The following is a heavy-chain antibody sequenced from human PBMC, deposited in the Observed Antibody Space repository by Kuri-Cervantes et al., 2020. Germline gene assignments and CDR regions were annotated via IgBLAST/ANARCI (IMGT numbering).Heavy chain of an antibody. D-gene: IGHD3-16*01. CDR3: ARDRAYYDYVWGSYNRRLSYYFDY. V-gene: IGHV3-23*01. J-gene: IGHJ4*02. Sequence: GESLKISCTASGFTFSDSAMNWVRQTPEKGLEWVSTISSTSARTFYADSVKGRFTISRDNSKNTLYLQMNSLRAEDTAVYYCARDRAYYDYVWGSYNRRLSYYFDYWGQGTLVTVSS. CDR2: ISSTSART. CDR1: GFTFSDSA.